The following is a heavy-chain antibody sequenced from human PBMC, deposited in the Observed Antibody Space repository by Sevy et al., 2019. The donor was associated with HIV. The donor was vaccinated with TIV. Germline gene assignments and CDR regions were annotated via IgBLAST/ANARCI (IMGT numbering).Heavy chain of an antibody. CDR2: ISYDGSNK. J-gene: IGHJ6*02. CDR1: GFTFSSYA. CDR3: ARVGPLVVVTAPYYYGMDV. V-gene: IGHV3-30-3*01. D-gene: IGHD2-21*02. Sequence: GGSLRLSCAASGFTFSSYAMHWVRQAPGKGLEWVAVISYDGSNKYYADSVKGRFTISRDNSKNTLYLQRNSLRAEDTAVYYCARVGPLVVVTAPYYYGMDVWGQGTTVTVSS.